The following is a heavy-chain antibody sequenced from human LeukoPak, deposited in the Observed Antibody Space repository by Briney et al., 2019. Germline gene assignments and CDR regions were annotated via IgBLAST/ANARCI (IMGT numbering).Heavy chain of an antibody. J-gene: IGHJ1*01. Sequence: GALRLFLSASGFTLRTHWVPWVRQAPGKGVGLGSRIKSDGSTNYADSVKGRFTISRDNAKNTVSLQMNSLRPEDTGVYYCARAPSEIGGYYPEYFRHWGQGTLVTVSS. CDR3: ARAPSEIGGYYPEYFRH. CDR2: IKSDGST. D-gene: IGHD3-22*01. CDR1: GFTLRTHW. V-gene: IGHV3-74*01.